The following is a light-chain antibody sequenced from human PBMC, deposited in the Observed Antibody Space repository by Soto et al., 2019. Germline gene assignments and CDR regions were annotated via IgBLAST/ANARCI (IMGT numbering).Light chain of an antibody. Sequence: QSALTQPASVSGSPGQSITISCTGTSGDVGGYYYVSWYQQLPGKATKLLIYGNTNRPSGVPDRFSGSKSGTSASLAITGLQAEDEADYYCQSYDSSGFVVFGGGTKLTVL. CDR3: QSYDSSGFVV. V-gene: IGLV2-14*01. CDR2: GNT. CDR1: SGDVGGYYY. J-gene: IGLJ2*01.